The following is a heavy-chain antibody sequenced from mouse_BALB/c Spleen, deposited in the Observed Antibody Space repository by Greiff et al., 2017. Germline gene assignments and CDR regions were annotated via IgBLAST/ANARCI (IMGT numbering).Heavy chain of an antibody. V-gene: IGHV5-12-2*01. Sequence: EVMLVESGGGLVQPGGSLKLSCAASGFTFSSYTMSWVRQTPEKRLEWVAYISNGGGSTYYPDTVKGRFTISRDNAKNTLYLQMSSLKSEDTAMYYCARQEDYYGSRTWYFDVWGAGTTVTVSS. D-gene: IGHD1-1*01. J-gene: IGHJ1*01. CDR1: GFTFSSYT. CDR3: ARQEDYYGSRTWYFDV. CDR2: ISNGGGST.